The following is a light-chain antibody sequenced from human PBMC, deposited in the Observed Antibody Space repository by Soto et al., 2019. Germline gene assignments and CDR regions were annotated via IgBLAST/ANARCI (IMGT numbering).Light chain of an antibody. CDR2: EVN. J-gene: IGLJ2*01. V-gene: IGLV2-8*01. Sequence: QSALTQPPSASGSPGRSVTISCTGTSSDVGGYNYVSWYQQHPGKAPKLMIYEVNNRPSGVPDRFSGSKSGNTASLTVSGLQAEDEADYYCSSHTGSNTLVFGAGTKLTVL. CDR1: SSDVGGYNY. CDR3: SSHTGSNTLV.